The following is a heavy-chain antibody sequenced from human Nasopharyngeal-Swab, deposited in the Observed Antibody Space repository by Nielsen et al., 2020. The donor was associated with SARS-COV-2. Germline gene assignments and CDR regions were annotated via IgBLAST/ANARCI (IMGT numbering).Heavy chain of an antibody. Sequence: VSCAASGFTFSDSAIHWVRQASGEGLEWVARIRSKGNNYATAYSASVKGRFIIFRDDPTNTAYLQMNSLKTEDTAMYYCTRCGGGCYSGRDYWGQGTLVTVSS. D-gene: IGHD2-15*01. V-gene: IGHV3-73*01. CDR3: TRCGGGCYSGRDY. CDR1: GFTFSDSA. J-gene: IGHJ4*02. CDR2: IRSKGNNYAT.